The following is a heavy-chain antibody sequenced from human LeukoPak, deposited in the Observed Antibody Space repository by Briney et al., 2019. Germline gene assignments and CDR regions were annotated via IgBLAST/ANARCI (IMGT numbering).Heavy chain of an antibody. V-gene: IGHV4-61*01. CDR2: IYYTGST. D-gene: IGHD3-22*01. J-gene: IGHJ3*01. CDR1: GGSFSSGRDY. Sequence: PSEILSLTCTVSGGSFSSGRDYWGWIRQPPGKGLEWIGYIYYTGSTNYNPSLKSRVTISVDTSKNQFSLKLSSVTAADTAVYYCARRSDYYDILNLWGQGTMVTVSS. CDR3: ARRSDYYDILNL.